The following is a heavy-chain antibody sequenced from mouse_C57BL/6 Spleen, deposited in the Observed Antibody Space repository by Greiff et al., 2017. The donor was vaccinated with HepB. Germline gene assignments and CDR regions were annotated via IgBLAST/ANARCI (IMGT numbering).Heavy chain of an antibody. CDR3: ARDDATVVAYWYFDV. CDR2: INPSNGGT. D-gene: IGHD1-1*01. V-gene: IGHV1-53*01. CDR1: GYTFTSYW. Sequence: QVQLQQPGTELVKPGASVKLSCKASGYTFTSYWMHWVKQRPGQGLEWIGNINPSNGGTNYNEKFKSKATLTVDKSSSTADMQLSSLTSEDSAVYYCARDDATVVAYWYFDVWGTGTTVTVSS. J-gene: IGHJ1*03.